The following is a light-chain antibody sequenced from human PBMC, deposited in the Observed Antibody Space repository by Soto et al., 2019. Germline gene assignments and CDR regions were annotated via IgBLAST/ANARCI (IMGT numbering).Light chain of an antibody. CDR1: RSVNSN. V-gene: IGKV3-15*01. Sequence: EIVMTQSPATLSVPPGERVTLSCRASRSVNSNLAWYQQKPGRGPRLLIYDASTRATGIPARFSGSESGTEFNLTISSLQSEDFAVYYGQQYNNWLRWTFGQGTKVEVK. CDR3: QQYNNWLRWT. CDR2: DAS. J-gene: IGKJ1*01.